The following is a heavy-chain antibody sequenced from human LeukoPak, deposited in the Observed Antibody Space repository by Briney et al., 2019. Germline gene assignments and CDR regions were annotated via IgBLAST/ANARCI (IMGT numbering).Heavy chain of an antibody. CDR1: GYSFTSYW. J-gene: IGHJ3*02. D-gene: IGHD6-13*01. Sequence: GESLKISCKGSGYSFTSYWIGWVRHMPGKGLEWMGIIYPGDSDTRYSPSFQGQVTISADKSISTAYLQWSSLKASDTAMYYCARVGGVAASQILNHAFDIWGQGTMVTVSS. CDR3: ARVGGVAASQILNHAFDI. CDR2: IYPGDSDT. V-gene: IGHV5-51*01.